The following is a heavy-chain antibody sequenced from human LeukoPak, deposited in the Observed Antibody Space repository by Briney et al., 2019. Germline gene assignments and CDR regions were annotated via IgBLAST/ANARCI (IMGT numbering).Heavy chain of an antibody. CDR2: FDPEDGET. CDR3: ARAGLRTYYDFWSGSEDFDY. CDR1: GYTLTELS. V-gene: IGHV1-24*01. Sequence: VASVTVSFTVSGYTLTELSMHWVRQAPGKGLEWMGGFDPEDGETIYAQKFQGWVTMTRDTSISTAYMELSRLRSDDTAVYYCARAGLRTYYDFWSGSEDFDYWGQGTLVTVSS. J-gene: IGHJ4*02. D-gene: IGHD3-3*01.